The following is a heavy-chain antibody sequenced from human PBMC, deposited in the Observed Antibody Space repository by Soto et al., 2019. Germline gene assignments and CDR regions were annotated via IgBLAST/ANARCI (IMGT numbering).Heavy chain of an antibody. CDR3: ARDTAFINSGFFDA. CDR1: GFTFSDYY. Sequence: AGGSLRLSCAASGFTFSDYYMNWIRQAPGKGLEWVSYISDSGSSIFYADSVKGRFTISRDSARKSLYLHMSSLRVEDTAVYYCARDTAFINSGFFDAWGQGTPVTVSS. J-gene: IGHJ5*02. CDR2: ISDSGSSI. V-gene: IGHV3-11*01. D-gene: IGHD3-22*01.